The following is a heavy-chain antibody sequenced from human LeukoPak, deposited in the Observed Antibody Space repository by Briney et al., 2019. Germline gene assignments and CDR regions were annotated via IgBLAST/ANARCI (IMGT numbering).Heavy chain of an antibody. J-gene: IGHJ6*02. D-gene: IGHD2-15*01. V-gene: IGHV1-2*02. CDR3: ARVRLYCIGGNCYSYFGMDV. CDR2: INPDTGGT. Sequence: ASVTVSCKASGYTFTIYGISWVRQAPGHGLEWMGWINPDTGGTNYAQKVQGRVTMTRDTSISTAYMELRRLTSDDTALYYCARVRLYCIGGNCYSYFGMDVWGQGTAVTVSS. CDR1: GYTFTIYG.